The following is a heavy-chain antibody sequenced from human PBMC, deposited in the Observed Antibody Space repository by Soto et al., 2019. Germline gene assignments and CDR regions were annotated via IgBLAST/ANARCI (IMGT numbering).Heavy chain of an antibody. CDR1: GGSISSGGYY. J-gene: IGHJ4*02. CDR3: ERVTGYGDYMWVFDY. V-gene: IGHV4-31*03. CDR2: IYYSWST. Sequence: TLSLTCPVSGGSISSGGYYWSWIRQHPGKGLEWIGYIYYSWSTYHNPSLKSRVTISVDASKNQFSLKLSSVTAADTAVYYCERVTGYGDYMWVFDYWGQGTLVTVSS. D-gene: IGHD4-17*01.